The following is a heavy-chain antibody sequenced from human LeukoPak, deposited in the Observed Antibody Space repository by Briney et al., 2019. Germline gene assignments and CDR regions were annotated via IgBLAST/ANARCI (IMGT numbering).Heavy chain of an antibody. CDR3: ARHRPGERRFDP. J-gene: IGHJ5*02. CDR2: INYSGST. V-gene: IGHV4-59*08. Sequence: SETLSLTCAVSGGSIRNDYWSWIRQPPGMGLEWIAYINYSGSTNYNPSLESRVTISVDTSKNLFSLKFTSVTAADTAVYYCARHRPGERRFDPWGQGTLVTVSS. CDR1: GGSIRNDY. D-gene: IGHD3-16*01.